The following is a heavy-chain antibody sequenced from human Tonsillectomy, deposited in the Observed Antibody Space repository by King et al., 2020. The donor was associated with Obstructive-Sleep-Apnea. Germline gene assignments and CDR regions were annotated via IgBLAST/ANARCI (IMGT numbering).Heavy chain of an antibody. Sequence: VQLVESGGGLVTPGESLRLSCAASGFTFSNAWMTWVRQAPGKGLDWVGRIQTKTDGGATEYAAPAKGRFTMSRDDSKNTLYLQMNSLKTEDTAVYYCTTLMLRGVPDYWGQGTLVTVSS. CDR1: GFTFSNAW. CDR3: TTLMLRGVPDY. V-gene: IGHV3-15*01. J-gene: IGHJ4*02. CDR2: IQTKTDGGAT. D-gene: IGHD3-10*01.